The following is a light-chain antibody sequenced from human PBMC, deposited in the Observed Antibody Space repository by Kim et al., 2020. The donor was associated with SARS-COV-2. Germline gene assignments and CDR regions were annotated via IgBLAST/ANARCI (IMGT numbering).Light chain of an antibody. CDR2: TVS. Sequence: SASVGDRATITCRASQTICSVLNWYQQQPGKAPKLLIYTVSTLRSGVPSRLSGGGSRTDFTLTISSMQTEDFATYYCQQSYSTPDTLGQGTKLEI. J-gene: IGKJ2*01. CDR3: QQSYSTPDT. CDR1: QTICSV. V-gene: IGKV1-39*01.